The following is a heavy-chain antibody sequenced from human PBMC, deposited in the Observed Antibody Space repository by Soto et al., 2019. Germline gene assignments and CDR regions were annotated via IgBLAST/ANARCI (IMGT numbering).Heavy chain of an antibody. Sequence: QVQLVQSGAEVKKPGASVKVSCKASGFTFISYGVSRVRQAPGQGLEWMGWINTYNGNTNYAQKFQGRVIMTTDTSTSTAYMELRRLRSDDTAVYYCARDPDFWSGFYSFDNWGQGTLVTVSS. D-gene: IGHD3-3*01. CDR3: ARDPDFWSGFYSFDN. CDR2: INTYNGNT. CDR1: GFTFISYG. J-gene: IGHJ4*02. V-gene: IGHV1-18*04.